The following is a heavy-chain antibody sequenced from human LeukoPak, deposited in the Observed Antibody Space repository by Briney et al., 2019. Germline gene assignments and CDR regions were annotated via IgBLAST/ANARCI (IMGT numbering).Heavy chain of an antibody. CDR3: ASWYSSSITVGYFDY. V-gene: IGHV4-59*01. Sequence: PSETLSLTCTVSGGSISSYYWSWIRQPPGKGLEWIGYIYYSGSTNYNPSLKSRVTIPVDTSKNQFSLKLSSVAAADTAVYYCASWYSSSITVGYFDYWGQGTLVTVSS. D-gene: IGHD6-6*01. CDR1: GGSISSYY. CDR2: IYYSGST. J-gene: IGHJ4*02.